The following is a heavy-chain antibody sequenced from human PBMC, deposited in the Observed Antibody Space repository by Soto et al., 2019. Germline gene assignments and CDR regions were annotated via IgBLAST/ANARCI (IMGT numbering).Heavy chain of an antibody. D-gene: IGHD2-8*01. CDR1: GFTFSGST. V-gene: IGHV3-73*01. CDR3: TSARYCTNGVCYNDAFDI. CDR2: IRSKANSYAT. J-gene: IGHJ3*02. Sequence: EVQLVESGGGLVQPGGSLKLSCAASGFTFSGSTMHWVRQASGKGLEWVGRIRSKANSYATEYAASVKGRFTISRDDSKNTPYLQINSLKTEVTAVYYCTSARYCTNGVCYNDAFDIWGQGTMVTVSS.